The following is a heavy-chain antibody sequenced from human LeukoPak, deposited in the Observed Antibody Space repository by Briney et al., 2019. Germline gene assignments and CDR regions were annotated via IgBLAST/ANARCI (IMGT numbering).Heavy chain of an antibody. CDR3: AREFPLGIVVEGNAFDI. CDR2: INPNSGGT. D-gene: IGHD6-19*01. J-gene: IGHJ3*02. Sequence: GASVKVSCKASGYTFTGYYMHWVRQAPGQGLEWMGWINPNSGGTNYAQKFQGRVTMTRDTSISTAYMELSRLRSDDTAVYYCAREFPLGIVVEGNAFDIWGQGTMVTVSS. CDR1: GYTFTGYY. V-gene: IGHV1-2*02.